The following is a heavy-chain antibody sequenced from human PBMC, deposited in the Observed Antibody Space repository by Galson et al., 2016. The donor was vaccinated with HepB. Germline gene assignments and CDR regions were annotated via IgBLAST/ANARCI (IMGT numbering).Heavy chain of an antibody. V-gene: IGHV2-5*01. CDR3: AHRRSGYCNSISCLYFDY. D-gene: IGHD2-2*01. CDR2: IYRTDDT. CDR1: EFSLSTSGEG. J-gene: IGHJ4*02. Sequence: PALVNPTPTLTLTCTFSEFSLSTSGEGVGWTRQTPGKDLEWLALIYRTDDTSYSQSLRSRLTIAKDTSQNQVVLTMTNMDPVDTATYYCAHRRSGYCNSISCLYFDYWGQGALVTVSS.